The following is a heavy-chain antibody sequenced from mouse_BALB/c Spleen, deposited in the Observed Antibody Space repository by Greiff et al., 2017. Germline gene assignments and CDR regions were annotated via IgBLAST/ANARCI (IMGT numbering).Heavy chain of an antibody. Sequence: EVQLVESGGGLVKPGGSLKLSCAASGFTFSSYAMSWVRQSPEKRLEWVAEISSGGSYTYYPDTVTGRFTISRDNAKNTLYLEMSSLRSEDTAMYYCARDWMGTSGAYWGQGTLVTVSA. V-gene: IGHV5-9-4*01. CDR3: ARDWMGTSGAY. CDR2: ISSGGSYT. D-gene: IGHD2-3*01. CDR1: GFTFSSYA. J-gene: IGHJ3*01.